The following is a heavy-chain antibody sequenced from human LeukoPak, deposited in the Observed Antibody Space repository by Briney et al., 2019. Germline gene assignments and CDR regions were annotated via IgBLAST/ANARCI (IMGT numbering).Heavy chain of an antibody. CDR1: GFTFSSYW. D-gene: IGHD1-26*01. V-gene: IGHV3-7*01. J-gene: IGHJ4*02. CDR3: ARDKPRGSYYGSIFDS. CDR2: LRDDGGEI. Sequence: PGGALRLSCEASGFTFSSYWMSWVRQAPGRGLEWVANLRDDGGEIYYVDSVKGRFTISRDNAKSSLFLQMNSLRAEDAAVYYCARDKPRGSYYGSIFDSWGQGTLVTVSS.